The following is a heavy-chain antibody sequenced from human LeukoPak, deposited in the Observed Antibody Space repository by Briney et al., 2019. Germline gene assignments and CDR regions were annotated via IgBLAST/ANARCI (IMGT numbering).Heavy chain of an antibody. CDR2: IYPGDSDT. V-gene: IGHV5-51*01. J-gene: IGHJ3*02. CDR1: GYSFSTYW. D-gene: IGHD4-23*01. CDR3: ARHSVVTPKPDDAFDI. Sequence: GESLRISCKVSGYSFSTYWITWVRQMPGKGLEWMGIIYPGDSDTTYSPSFQGQVTISADKSISTAYLQWSSLKASDTAMYYCARHSVVTPKPDDAFDIWGQGTMVTVSS.